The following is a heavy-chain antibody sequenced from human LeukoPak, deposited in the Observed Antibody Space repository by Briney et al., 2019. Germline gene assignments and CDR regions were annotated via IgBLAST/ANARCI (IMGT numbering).Heavy chain of an antibody. V-gene: IGHV4-39*01. J-gene: IGHJ4*02. Sequence: PSETLSLTCTVSGGSISSSSYYWGWIRQPPGKGLEWIGSIYYSGSTYYNPSLKSRVTISVDTSKNQFSLKLSSVTAADTAVYYCARQAGYSGRDHDYWGQGTLVTVSS. CDR1: GGSISSSSYY. CDR3: ARQAGYSGRDHDY. D-gene: IGHD6-13*01. CDR2: IYYSGST.